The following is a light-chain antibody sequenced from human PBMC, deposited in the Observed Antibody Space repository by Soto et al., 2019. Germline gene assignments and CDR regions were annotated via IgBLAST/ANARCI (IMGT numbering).Light chain of an antibody. CDR3: AAWDDSLNGPV. CDR1: SSTIGSNT. Sequence: QSVLTQPPSASGTPGQSVTISCSGSSSTIGSNTVNWYRQLPGTAPKLLIFGNDQRPSGVPDRFSGSKSGTSASLAISGLQSEDEADYFCAAWDDSLNGPVFGGGTKVTVL. V-gene: IGLV1-44*01. J-gene: IGLJ2*01. CDR2: GND.